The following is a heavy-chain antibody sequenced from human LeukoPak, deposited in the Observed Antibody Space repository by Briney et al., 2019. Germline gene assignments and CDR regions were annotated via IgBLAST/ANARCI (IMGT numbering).Heavy chain of an antibody. CDR2: IKQDGSEK. D-gene: IGHD3-10*01. V-gene: IGHV3-7*04. J-gene: IGHJ4*02. Sequence: GGSLRLSREASGLTFRNYWMSWVRQAPGKGLEWVANIKQDGSEKYYVDSVKGRFTISRDNAKNSLYLQMNSLRAEDTAVYYCSGGSQFVDSWGQGTLVTVSS. CDR1: GLTFRNYW. CDR3: SGGSQFVDS.